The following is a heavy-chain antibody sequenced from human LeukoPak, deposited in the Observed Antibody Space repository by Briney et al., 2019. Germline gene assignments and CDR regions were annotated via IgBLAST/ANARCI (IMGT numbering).Heavy chain of an antibody. CDR1: GGSISSGGYY. J-gene: IGHJ5*02. CDR3: ARRRIGPAAIHNWFDP. CDR2: IYHSGST. Sequence: SETLSLTCTVSGGSISSGGYYWSWIRQPPGKGLEWIGYIYHSGSTYYNPSLKSRVTISVDRSKNQFSLKLSSVTAADTAVYYCARRRIGPAAIHNWFDPWGQGTLVTVSS. D-gene: IGHD2-2*02. V-gene: IGHV4-30-2*01.